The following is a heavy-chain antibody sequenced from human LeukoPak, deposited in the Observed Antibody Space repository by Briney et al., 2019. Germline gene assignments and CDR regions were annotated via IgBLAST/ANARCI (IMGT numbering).Heavy chain of an antibody. V-gene: IGHV4-39*07. CDR2: IYYSGST. J-gene: IGHJ4*02. CDR1: GGSISSYY. D-gene: IGHD1-7*01. Sequence: SETLSLTCTVSGGSISSYYWSWIRQPPGKGLEWIGSIYYSGSTYYNPSLKSRVTISVDTSKNQFSLKLSSVTAADTAVYYCARTYNWNYKFDYWGQGTLVTVSS. CDR3: ARTYNWNYKFDY.